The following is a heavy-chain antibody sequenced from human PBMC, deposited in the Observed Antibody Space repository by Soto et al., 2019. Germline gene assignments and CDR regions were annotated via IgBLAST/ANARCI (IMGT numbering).Heavy chain of an antibody. D-gene: IGHD5-12*01. CDR3: AGESGGATDTVDNYYFYMDV. Sequence: QVQLVQSGAEVKEPGASVTVSCRASGDRFTDYNMHWVRQAPGQGLECMGWIKPNSGVTKYAQKFQCWVTMTRYTSTRTVYMQLSRLRFDDTAIYYCAGESGGATDTVDNYYFYMDVWGTGTTVTVSS. V-gene: IGHV1-2*04. CDR2: IKPNSGVT. J-gene: IGHJ6*03. CDR1: GDRFTDYN.